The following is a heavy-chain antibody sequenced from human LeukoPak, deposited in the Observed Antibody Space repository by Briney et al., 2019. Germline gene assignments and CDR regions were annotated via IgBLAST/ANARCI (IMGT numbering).Heavy chain of an antibody. Sequence: ASVKVSCKASGYTLTDSYIYWVRQAPGQGLEWMGWINPNSGGTNYAQKFQGRVTMTRDTSISTAYMELSRLRSDDTAVYYCARGLDRIIVVVPAAMLGYWGQGTLVTVSS. V-gene: IGHV1-2*02. CDR3: ARGLDRIIVVVPAAMLGY. CDR1: GYTLTDSY. D-gene: IGHD2-2*01. CDR2: INPNSGGT. J-gene: IGHJ4*02.